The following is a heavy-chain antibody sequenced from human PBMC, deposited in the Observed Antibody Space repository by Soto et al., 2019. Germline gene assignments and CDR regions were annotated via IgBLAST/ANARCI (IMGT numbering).Heavy chain of an antibody. CDR1: GFTVSNNY. D-gene: IGHD5-12*01. CDR2: IYRGGST. Sequence: EVQLVESGGGLVQPGGSLRLSCAASGFTVSNNYMAWVRQAPGKGLEWVSGIYRGGSTYYADSVRGRFTISRDNSKNTLYLQMSSVRAEDTAVYYCARARFGGLAAIFADCWGQGTLVTVSS. CDR3: ARARFGGLAAIFADC. V-gene: IGHV3-66*01. J-gene: IGHJ4*02.